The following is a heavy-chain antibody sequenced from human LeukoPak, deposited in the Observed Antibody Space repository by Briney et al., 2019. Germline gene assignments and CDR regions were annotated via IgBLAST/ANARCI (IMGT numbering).Heavy chain of an antibody. J-gene: IGHJ3*02. CDR3: ARPIEYGVFDI. V-gene: IGHV4-59*12. D-gene: IGHD6-6*01. CDR2: IYYSGST. CDR1: GGSISSYY. Sequence: PSETLSLTCTVSGGSISSYYWSWIRQPPGKGLEWIGYIYYSGSTNYNPSLKSRVTISVDTSKNQFSLKLSSVTAADTAVYYCARPIEYGVFDIWGQGTMVTVSS.